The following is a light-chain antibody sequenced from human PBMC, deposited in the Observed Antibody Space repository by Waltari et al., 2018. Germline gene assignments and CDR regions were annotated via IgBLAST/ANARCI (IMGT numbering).Light chain of an antibody. CDR2: EFT. J-gene: IGLJ3*02. Sequence: QSALTQPASVSGSPGQSITISCTGTSSYVGAFNYVSWYQQHPGKAPKLIIYEFTNRPSGVSSRFSASKFGNMASLTISGLQADDEADYYCSSYSSSSALRVFGGGTKLTVL. CDR3: SSYSSSSALRV. V-gene: IGLV2-14*01. CDR1: SSYVGAFNY.